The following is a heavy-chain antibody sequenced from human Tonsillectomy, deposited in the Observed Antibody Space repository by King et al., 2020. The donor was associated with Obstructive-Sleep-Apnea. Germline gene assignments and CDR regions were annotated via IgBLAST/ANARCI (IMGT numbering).Heavy chain of an antibody. CDR3: VKDTRGDYYYGMDV. J-gene: IGHJ6*02. Sequence: VQLVESGGGLVQPGGSLRLSCAASGFTFDDYAMHWVRQPPGKGLEWVSGISLNSGNVGYAHAVKGRFTVSRDNAKNSLFLQMNSLGAEDTALYYCVKDTRGDYYYGMDVWGQGTTVTVSS. CDR2: ISLNSGNV. CDR1: GFTFDDYA. V-gene: IGHV3-9*01. D-gene: IGHD4-17*01.